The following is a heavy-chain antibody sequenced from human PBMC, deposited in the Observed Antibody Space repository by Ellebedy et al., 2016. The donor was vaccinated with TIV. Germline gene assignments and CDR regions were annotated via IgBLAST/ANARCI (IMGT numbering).Heavy chain of an antibody. CDR3: ARSRITMVRGVKYWYFDL. CDR2: IYYSGST. V-gene: IGHV4-61*01. CDR1: GGSVSSGSYY. Sequence: SETLSLTXTVSGGSVSSGSYYWSWTRQPPGKGLEWIGYIYYSGSTNYNPSLKSRLTISVDTSKNQFSLKLSSVTAADTAVYYCARSRITMVRGVKYWYFDLWGRGTLVTVSS. J-gene: IGHJ2*01. D-gene: IGHD3-10*01.